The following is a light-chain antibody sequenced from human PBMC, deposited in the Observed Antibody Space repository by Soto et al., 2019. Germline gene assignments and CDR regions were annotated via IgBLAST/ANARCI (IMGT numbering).Light chain of an antibody. CDR1: NSNIGRTY. Sequence: QSVLTQPPSVSATPGQKVTISCSGSNSNIGRTYVSWYQQLPGTAPKLLIYDNNKRPSGIPDRFSGSKSGTSATLDISGLQCGDEVDYYCGTWHSSINWVFGGGTKLTVL. CDR2: DNN. V-gene: IGLV1-51*01. J-gene: IGLJ3*02. CDR3: GTWHSSINWV.